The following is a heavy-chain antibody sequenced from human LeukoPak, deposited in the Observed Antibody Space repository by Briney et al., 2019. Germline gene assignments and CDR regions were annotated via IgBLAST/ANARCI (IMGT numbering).Heavy chain of an antibody. CDR1: GFTFSSYW. CDR3: ARGWGHFDQ. J-gene: IGHJ4*02. V-gene: IGHV3-7*01. CDR2: IKEDGSEK. D-gene: IGHD3-16*01. Sequence: GGSLRLSCAAPGFTFSSYWMTWVRQAPGKGLEWVANIKEDGSEKYYADFVKGRFTISRDNAENSLFLQMNRLRVEDTAVFYCARGWGHFDQWGQGTLVTVSS.